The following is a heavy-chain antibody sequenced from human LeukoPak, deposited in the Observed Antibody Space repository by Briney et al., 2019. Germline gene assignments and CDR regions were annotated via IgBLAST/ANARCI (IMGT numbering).Heavy chain of an antibody. D-gene: IGHD6-25*01. CDR1: GGSISSYY. V-gene: IGHV4-59*08. CDR3: ATRLRLGDFDY. Sequence: SETLSLTCTVSGGSISSYYWSWIRQPPGKGLEWIGYIYYSGSTNYNPSLKSRVTISVDTSKNQFSLKLSSVPAADTAVYYCATRLRLGDFDYWGQGTLVTVSS. CDR2: IYYSGST. J-gene: IGHJ4*02.